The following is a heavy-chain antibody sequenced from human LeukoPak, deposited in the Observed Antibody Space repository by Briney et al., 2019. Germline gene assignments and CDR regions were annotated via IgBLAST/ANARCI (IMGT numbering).Heavy chain of an antibody. D-gene: IGHD3-3*01. CDR3: AKTGNDFWSGHY. CDR2: ISYDGNTK. CDR1: GFTFSRLG. V-gene: IGHV3-30-3*02. Sequence: GRSLRLSCAASGFTFSRLGMHWVRQAPGKGLEWVAAISYDGNTKYYVDSVKGRFTISRDNSRDTLYLQMNSLRADDTAVYYCAKTGNDFWSGHYRGQGTLVTVSS. J-gene: IGHJ4*02.